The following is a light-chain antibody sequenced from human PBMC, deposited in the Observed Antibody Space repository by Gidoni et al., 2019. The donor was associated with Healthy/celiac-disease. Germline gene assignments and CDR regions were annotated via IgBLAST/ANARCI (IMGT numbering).Light chain of an antibody. Sequence: DIQMTQPPSSASAAVGGRVTITCRASQGISSWLAWYQQKPGKAPKLLIYAASSLQSGVPSRFSGSGSETDFTLTILSLQPEDFATYYWHHANSSPRTFGGGTKVEIK. J-gene: IGKJ4*01. CDR2: AAS. CDR3: HHANSSPRT. V-gene: IGKV1D-12*01. CDR1: QGISSW.